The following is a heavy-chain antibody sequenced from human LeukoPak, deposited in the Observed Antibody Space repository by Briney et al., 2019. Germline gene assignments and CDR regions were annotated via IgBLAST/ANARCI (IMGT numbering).Heavy chain of an antibody. D-gene: IGHD3-3*01. V-gene: IGHV3-11*01. CDR2: ISSSGSTI. CDR1: GFTFSDYY. CDR3: ASLDWGGYWSESYYYDGMDV. Sequence: GGSLRLSCAASGFTFSDYYMSWIRQAPGKGVEWVSYISSSGSTIYYADSAKGRFTISRDNAKNSLYLQMNSLRAEDTAVYYCASLDWGGYWSESYYYDGMDVWGQGTTVTVSS. J-gene: IGHJ6*02.